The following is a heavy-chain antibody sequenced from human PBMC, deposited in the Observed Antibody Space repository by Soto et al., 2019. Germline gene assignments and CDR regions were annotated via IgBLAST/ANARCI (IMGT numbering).Heavy chain of an antibody. CDR3: ARDSLDSSGNFMRHPDAFDV. D-gene: IGHD3-22*01. J-gene: IGHJ3*01. V-gene: IGHV4-31*03. CDR1: GGSINSDGYY. Sequence: QVQLQESGPGLVKPSQTLSLTCTVSGGSINSDGYYWSWIRHHPGKGLEWIGYIHYSGNTYYNPSLKSRITISIDTSKNQFSLQLSSVTVADTAVYFCARDSLDSSGNFMRHPDAFDVWGQGTGVAVSS. CDR2: IHYSGNT.